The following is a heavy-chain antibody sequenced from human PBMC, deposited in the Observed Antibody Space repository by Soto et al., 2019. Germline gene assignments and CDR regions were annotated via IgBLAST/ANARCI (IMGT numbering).Heavy chain of an antibody. V-gene: IGHV1-18*04. CDR1: GYTFTSYG. D-gene: IGHD3-3*01. CDR2: ISAYNGNT. Sequence: ASVKVSCKASGYTFTSYGISWVRQAPGQGLEWMGWISAYNGNTNYAQKLQGRVTMTTDTSTSTAYMELRSLRSDDTAVYYCARDKYYAFWSGVVWLDPWGQGTMVTVSS. CDR3: ARDKYYAFWSGVVWLDP. J-gene: IGHJ5*02.